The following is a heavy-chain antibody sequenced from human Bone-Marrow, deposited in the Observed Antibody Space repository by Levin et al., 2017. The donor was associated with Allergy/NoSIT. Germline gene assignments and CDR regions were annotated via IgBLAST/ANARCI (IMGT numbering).Heavy chain of an antibody. CDR2: INPNSGGT. D-gene: IGHD3-22*01. V-gene: IGHV1-2*02. Sequence: ASVKVSCKASGYTFTGYYMHWVRQAPGQGLEWMGWINPNSGGTNYAQKFQGRVTMTRDTSISTAYMELSRLRSDDTAVYYCARETLLHYYDSSGYPAPGDYWGQGTLVTVSS. J-gene: IGHJ4*02. CDR1: GYTFTGYY. CDR3: ARETLLHYYDSSGYPAPGDY.